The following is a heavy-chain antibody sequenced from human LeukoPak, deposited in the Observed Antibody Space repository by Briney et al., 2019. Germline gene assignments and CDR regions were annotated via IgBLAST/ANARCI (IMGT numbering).Heavy chain of an antibody. CDR2: IYYSGST. V-gene: IGHV4-39*01. D-gene: IGHD6-19*01. Sequence: PSETLSLTCTVSGGSISSSSYYWGWIRQPPGKGLEWIGSIYYSGSTYYNPSLKSRVTISVDTSKNQFSLKLSSVTAADTAVYYCARHVRSSGWGYYYYYMDVWGKGTTVTVSS. CDR3: ARHVRSSGWGYYYYYMDV. J-gene: IGHJ6*03. CDR1: GGSISSSSYY.